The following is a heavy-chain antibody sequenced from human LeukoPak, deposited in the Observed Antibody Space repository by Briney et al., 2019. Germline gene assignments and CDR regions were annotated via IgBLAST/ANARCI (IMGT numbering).Heavy chain of an antibody. V-gene: IGHV3-23*01. CDR3: AKDGSSQGFGQ. CDR1: GFTYSSYA. Sequence: GGSLRLSCAASGFTYSSYAMSWVRQAPGKGLEWVSAISGSGGSTYYADSVKGRFTISRDNSKNTLYLQMNSLRAEDTAVYYCAKDGSSQGFGQWGQGTLVTVSS. D-gene: IGHD3-10*01. J-gene: IGHJ4*02. CDR2: ISGSGGST.